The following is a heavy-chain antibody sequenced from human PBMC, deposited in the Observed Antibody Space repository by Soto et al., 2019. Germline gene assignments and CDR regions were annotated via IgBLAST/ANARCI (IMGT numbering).Heavy chain of an antibody. V-gene: IGHV1-18*01. J-gene: IGHJ2*01. D-gene: IGHD2-8*02. Sequence: SVEVSWKECVDGFANCGRTWVRHAPGQGLEWVGWISTDKGYTTYAEKFQGRVSMTADTATNTAYMDLSSLNSDDTAVYYCARDRDCGTGGNCHPEWYLDYWGRGTLVTVSS. CDR1: VDGFANCG. CDR3: ARDRDCGTGGNCHPEWYLDY. CDR2: ISTDKGYT.